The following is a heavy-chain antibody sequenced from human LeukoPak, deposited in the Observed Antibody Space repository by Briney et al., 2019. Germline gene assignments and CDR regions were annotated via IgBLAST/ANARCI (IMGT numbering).Heavy chain of an antibody. CDR2: ISSSGSTI. V-gene: IGHV3-48*03. CDR3: ARDSEQWLVMSGYFDY. J-gene: IGHJ4*02. CDR1: GFTFSSYE. Sequence: HPGGSLRLSCAASGFTFSSYEMNWVRQAPGKGLEWVSYISSSGSTIYYADPVKGRFTISRDNAKNSLYLQMNSLRAEDTAVYYCARDSEQWLVMSGYFDYWGQGTLVTVSS. D-gene: IGHD6-19*01.